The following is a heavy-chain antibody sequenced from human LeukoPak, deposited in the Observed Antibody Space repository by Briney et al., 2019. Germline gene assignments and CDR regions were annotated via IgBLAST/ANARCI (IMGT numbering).Heavy chain of an antibody. CDR3: ARFGYVAAVDV. D-gene: IGHD2-15*01. CDR1: GFSFSAYW. CDR2: INPAGSET. V-gene: IGHV3-7*01. Sequence: GGSLRLSCAASGFSFSAYWMTWVRQAPGTGLEWVANINPAGSETYYVDPVKGRFSVSRDNAKNLVYLQMNSLRAEDTAVYHCARFGYVAAVDVWGQGTPVTVSS. J-gene: IGHJ4*02.